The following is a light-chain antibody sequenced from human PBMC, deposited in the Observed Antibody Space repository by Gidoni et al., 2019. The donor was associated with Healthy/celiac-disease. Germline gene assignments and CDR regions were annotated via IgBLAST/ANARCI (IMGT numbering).Light chain of an antibody. CDR1: QSVSSY. Sequence: EIVLTQSPATLSLSPGERATLSCRASQSVSSYLAWYQQKPGQAPRLLIYDASNRATGIPARFSGSGSGTDFPLTISSLEPEDFAVYYCQQRSNWPLFGSXTKVDIK. J-gene: IGKJ3*01. CDR2: DAS. CDR3: QQRSNWPL. V-gene: IGKV3-11*01.